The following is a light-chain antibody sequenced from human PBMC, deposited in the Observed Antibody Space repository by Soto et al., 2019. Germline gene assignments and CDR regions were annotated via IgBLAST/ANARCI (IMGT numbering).Light chain of an antibody. Sequence: DVVMTQSPLSLPVTLGQPASISCRSSQSLVYSDGNIYLNWFQQRPGQSPRRLIYKVSNRDSGVPDRFSGSGSGTDFILKISRVEAEDVGVYYCMQGTHWPFTLGPGTKVDIK. CDR1: QSLVYSDGNIY. V-gene: IGKV2-30*01. CDR3: MQGTHWPFT. CDR2: KVS. J-gene: IGKJ3*01.